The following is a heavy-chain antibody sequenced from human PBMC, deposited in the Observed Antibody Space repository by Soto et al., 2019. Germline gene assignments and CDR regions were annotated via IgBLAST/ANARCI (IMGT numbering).Heavy chain of an antibody. CDR2: IVVGSGNT. CDR1: GFTFTSSA. Sequence: GASVKGSCKASGFTFTSSAVQLLRQARGQRLEWIGWIVVGSGNTNYAQKFQERVSITRDMSTSTAYMELSSLRSEDTAVYYCAAEGAREQWLVRMDVWGQGTTVTVSS. CDR3: AAEGAREQWLVRMDV. V-gene: IGHV1-58*01. J-gene: IGHJ6*02. D-gene: IGHD6-19*01.